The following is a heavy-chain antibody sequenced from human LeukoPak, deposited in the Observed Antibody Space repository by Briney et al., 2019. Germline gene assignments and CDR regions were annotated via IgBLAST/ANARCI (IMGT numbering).Heavy chain of an antibody. J-gene: IGHJ4*02. Sequence: ASVKASCKASGYTFTGYYMHWVRHAPGQGLEWMGWINPNSGDTNYAQKFQGRVTMTRDTSISTAYMELSRLRSDDTAVYYCARTVPVVVVTATFFDYWGQGTLVTVSS. D-gene: IGHD2-15*01. CDR1: GYTFTGYY. V-gene: IGHV1-2*02. CDR3: ARTVPVVVVTATFFDY. CDR2: INPNSGDT.